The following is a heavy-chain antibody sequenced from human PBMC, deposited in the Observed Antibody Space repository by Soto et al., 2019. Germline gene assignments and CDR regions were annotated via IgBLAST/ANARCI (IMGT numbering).Heavy chain of an antibody. J-gene: IGHJ3*02. CDR3: AGARNYYDSSGYYDRVGAFDI. V-gene: IGHV5-51*01. Sequence: GESLKISCKGSGYSFTSYWIGWVRQMPGKGLEWMGIIYPGDSDTRYSPSFQGQVTISADKSISTAYLQWSSLKASDTAMYYYAGARNYYDSSGYYDRVGAFDIWGQGTMVTVSS. CDR2: IYPGDSDT. CDR1: GYSFTSYW. D-gene: IGHD3-22*01.